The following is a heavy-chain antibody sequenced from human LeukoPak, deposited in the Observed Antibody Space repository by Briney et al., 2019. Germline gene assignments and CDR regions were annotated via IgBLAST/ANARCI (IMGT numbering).Heavy chain of an antibody. D-gene: IGHD1-7*01. V-gene: IGHV3-21*01. CDR3: ARAPNYAPGFDY. CDR1: GFTFSSYS. CDR2: ISSSSSYI. J-gene: IGHJ4*02. Sequence: GGSLRLSCAASGFTFSSYSMNWVRQAPGKGLEWVSSISSSSSYIYYADSVKGRFTISRDNAKNSLYLQMNSQRAEDTAVYYCARAPNYAPGFDYWGQGTLVTFSS.